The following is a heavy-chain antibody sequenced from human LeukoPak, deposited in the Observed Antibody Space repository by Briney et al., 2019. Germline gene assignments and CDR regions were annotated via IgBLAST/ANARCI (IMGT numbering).Heavy chain of an antibody. CDR3: ARENCPGIAAAGVRY. V-gene: IGHV3-33*01. J-gene: IGHJ4*02. CDR1: GFTFSSYG. Sequence: SGGSLRLSCAASGFTFSSYGMHWVRQAPGKGLEWVAVIWYDGSNKYYADSVKGRFTISRDNSKNTLYLQMNSLRAEDTAVYYCARENCPGIAAAGVRYWGQGTLVTVSS. CDR2: IWYDGSNK. D-gene: IGHD6-13*01.